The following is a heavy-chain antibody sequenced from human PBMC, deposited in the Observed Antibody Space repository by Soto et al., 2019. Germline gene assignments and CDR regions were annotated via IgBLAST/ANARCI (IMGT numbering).Heavy chain of an antibody. CDR3: ATAETYGSGSYYYFDY. CDR2: IYYSGST. D-gene: IGHD3-10*01. V-gene: IGHV4-61*01. CDR1: GGSLSRGSYH. J-gene: IGHJ4*02. Sequence: SETLSLTCTVSGGSLSRGSYHWSWIRQPPGKGLEWIGYIYYSGSTNYNPSLKSRVTISVDTSKNQFSLKLSSVTAADTAVYYCATAETYGSGSYYYFDYWGPGTLVTVSS.